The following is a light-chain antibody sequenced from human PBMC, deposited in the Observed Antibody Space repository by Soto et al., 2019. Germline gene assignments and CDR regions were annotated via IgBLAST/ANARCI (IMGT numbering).Light chain of an antibody. Sequence: VKMNLSPPSLSVSVGDRVTITCQASQDISNYLHWFQQKPGKAPQLLIFDVSNLQTGVPSRFSGGGSGTDFTLTISSLQPEDFATYYCQQSYSPPLTFGQGTKVDIK. CDR1: QDISNY. CDR2: DVS. V-gene: IGKV1-39*01. J-gene: IGKJ1*01. CDR3: QQSYSPPLT.